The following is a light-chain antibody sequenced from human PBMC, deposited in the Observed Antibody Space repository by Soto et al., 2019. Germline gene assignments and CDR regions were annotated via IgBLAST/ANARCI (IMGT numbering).Light chain of an antibody. J-gene: IGKJ1*01. CDR3: HQYKTYST. CDR2: DAS. CDR1: KSISSW. V-gene: IGKV1-5*01. Sequence: DIQMTQSPSTRSASVGDRVSITCRASKSISSWLAWYQQKPGKAPKLLIYDASSLQSGVPSRFSGSGSETDFTLTISSLQPEDFATYFCHQYKTYSTFGQGTKVDIK.